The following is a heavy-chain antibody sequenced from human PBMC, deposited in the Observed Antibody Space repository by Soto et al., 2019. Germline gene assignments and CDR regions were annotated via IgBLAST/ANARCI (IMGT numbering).Heavy chain of an antibody. CDR2: ISSSSTYI. J-gene: IGHJ4*02. CDR1: GFTFSSYS. Sequence: GESLKISCAASGFTFSSYSMTWVRQAPGKGLEWVSSISSSSTYIHYGDSVKGRFTISRDNAKNSLNLQMNSLRAEDTAVYFCARDTNYYASGSGVDYWGQGILVTVSS. D-gene: IGHD3-10*01. CDR3: ARDTNYYASGSGVDY. V-gene: IGHV3-21*01.